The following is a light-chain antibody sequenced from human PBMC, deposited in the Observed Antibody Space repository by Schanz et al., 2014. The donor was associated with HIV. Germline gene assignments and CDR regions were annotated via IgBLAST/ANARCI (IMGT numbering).Light chain of an antibody. Sequence: EMVMPQSPATLSASPGERATLSCRASQSIGSNLAWYQQKPGQAPRLLIYGASTRAPSFPARFSGSGSGTEFTLTISSLQSEDFAVYYCQQYDTSPPWTFGQGTKVEIK. J-gene: IGKJ1*01. V-gene: IGKV3-15*01. CDR3: QQYDTSPPWT. CDR2: GAS. CDR1: QSIGSN.